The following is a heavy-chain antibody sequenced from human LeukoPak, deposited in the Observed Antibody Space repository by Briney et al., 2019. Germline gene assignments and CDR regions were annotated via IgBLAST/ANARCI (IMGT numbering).Heavy chain of an antibody. Sequence: GGSLRLSCADSGSTFSSYAMSWVRQAPGKGLEWVSAISGSGGSTYYADSVKGRFTISRDTSKNTLYLQMNSLRAEDTAVYYCAKEETAAGFDYWGQGTLVTVSS. D-gene: IGHD6-13*01. V-gene: IGHV3-23*01. J-gene: IGHJ4*02. CDR2: ISGSGGST. CDR3: AKEETAAGFDY. CDR1: GSTFSSYA.